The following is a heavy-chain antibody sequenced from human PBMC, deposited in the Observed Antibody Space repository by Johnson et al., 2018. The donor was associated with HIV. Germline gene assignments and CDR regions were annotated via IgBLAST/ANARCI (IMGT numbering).Heavy chain of an antibody. Sequence: QVQLVESGGGVVQPGRSLRLSCAASGFTFSSYPMHWVRQAPGKGLEWVAVIWYDGSNKYYADSVKGRFTISRDNSKNTLYLQMNSLRAEDTAVYYCARGTPWDAFDIWGQGTMVTVSS. CDR1: GFTFSSYP. V-gene: IGHV3-30*04. CDR3: ARGTPWDAFDI. J-gene: IGHJ3*02. CDR2: IWYDGSNK.